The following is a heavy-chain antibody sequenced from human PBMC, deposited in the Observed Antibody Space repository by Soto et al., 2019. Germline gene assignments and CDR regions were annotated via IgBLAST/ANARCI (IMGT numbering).Heavy chain of an antibody. CDR2: ISSSGSTI. D-gene: IGHD2-15*01. V-gene: IGHV3-11*01. CDR3: ARNGYCSRDACSYGVDV. Sequence: QVQLVESGGGLVKPGGSLRLSCAASGFSFSDYYMSWIRQAPGKGLEWVSYISSSGSTIYYADSVKGRFTVSRDNAKDSLCLQVNSLRAEDTAVYYCARNGYCSRDACSYGVDVWGQGTTVTVSS. CDR1: GFSFSDYY. J-gene: IGHJ6*02.